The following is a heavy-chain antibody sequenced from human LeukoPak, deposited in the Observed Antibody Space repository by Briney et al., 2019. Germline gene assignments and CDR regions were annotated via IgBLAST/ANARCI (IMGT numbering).Heavy chain of an antibody. V-gene: IGHV3-66*01. CDR2: IYSGGST. Sequence: GGSLRLSCAASGFTVSSNYMSWVRQAPGKGLEWVSVIYSGGSTYYADSVKGRFTISRDNSKNTLYLQMNSLRAEDTAVYYCANFVAHTANQYWGQGTLVTVSS. CDR1: GFTVSSNY. J-gene: IGHJ4*02. D-gene: IGHD5-12*01. CDR3: ANFVAHTANQY.